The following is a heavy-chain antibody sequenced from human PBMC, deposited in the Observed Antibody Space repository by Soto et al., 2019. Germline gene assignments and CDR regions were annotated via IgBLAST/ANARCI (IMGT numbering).Heavy chain of an antibody. V-gene: IGHV4-31*03. J-gene: IGHJ6*02. CDR2: IYYSGST. D-gene: IGHD2-2*01. CDR3: ARDSVVVPAATWYYYYYGMDV. CDR1: GGSISSGGYY. Sequence: QVQLQESGPGLVKPSQTLSLTCTVSGGSISSGGYYWSWIRQHPGKGLEWIGYIYYSGSTYYNPSLKSRVTISVDTSKNQFYLKLSSVTAADTAVYYCARDSVVVPAATWYYYYYGMDVWGQGTTVTVSS.